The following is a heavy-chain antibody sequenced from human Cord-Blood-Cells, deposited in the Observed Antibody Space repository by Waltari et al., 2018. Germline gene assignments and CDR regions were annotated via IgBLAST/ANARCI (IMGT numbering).Heavy chain of an antibody. CDR2: IYSGGSK. D-gene: IGHD6-6*01. Sequence: EVQLVETGGGLIQPGGSLRLSCAASGFTVSSNYMSWVRQAPGKGLEGVSGIYSGGSKYYADSVKGRFTISRDNSKNTLYLQMNSLRAEDTAVYYCARLAVLYSSSSTPFDYWGQGTLVTVSS. CDR3: ARLAVLYSSSSTPFDY. J-gene: IGHJ4*02. CDR1: GFTVSSNY. V-gene: IGHV3-53*02.